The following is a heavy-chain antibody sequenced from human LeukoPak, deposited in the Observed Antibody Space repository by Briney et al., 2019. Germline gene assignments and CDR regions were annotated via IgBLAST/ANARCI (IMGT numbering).Heavy chain of an antibody. CDR1: GGTFSNYA. J-gene: IGHJ4*02. CDR3: ASGTDSSSWLGYSNY. V-gene: IGHV1-69*04. Sequence: ASVKVSCKASGGTFSNYAVSWVRQAPGQGLEWMGRVIPSIGISNYAQKFQDRVTITADKSTRTAYMELDSLRSEDTAIYYCASGTDSSSWLGYSNYWGQGTLVTVSS. CDR2: VIPSIGIS. D-gene: IGHD6-13*01.